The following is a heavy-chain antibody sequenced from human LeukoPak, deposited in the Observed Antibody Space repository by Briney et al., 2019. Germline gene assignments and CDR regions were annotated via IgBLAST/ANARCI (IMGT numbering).Heavy chain of an antibody. V-gene: IGHV3-23*01. D-gene: IGHD1-26*01. Sequence: PGGSLRLSCAASGFTFSNHAINWVRQAPGKGLEWVSAISGNGGTTYYGDSVKGRFTNSRDNSKNTLILQMNSLRAEDTAVYYCAKTYVDTTFYDSWGQGTLVTVSS. J-gene: IGHJ4*02. CDR2: ISGNGGTT. CDR3: AKTYVDTTFYDS. CDR1: GFTFSNHA.